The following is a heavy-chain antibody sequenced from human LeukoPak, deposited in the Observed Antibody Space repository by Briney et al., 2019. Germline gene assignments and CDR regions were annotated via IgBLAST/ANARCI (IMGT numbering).Heavy chain of an antibody. CDR3: ARDRGGRFDY. CDR2: IIPIFGTA. V-gene: IGHV1-69*05. CDR1: GYTFTSYG. Sequence: SVKVSRKASGYTFTSYGISWVRQAPGQGLEWMGGIIPIFGTANYAQKFQGRVTITTDESTSTAYMELSSLRSEDTAVYYCARDRGGRFDYWGQGTLVTVSS. D-gene: IGHD3-10*01. J-gene: IGHJ4*02.